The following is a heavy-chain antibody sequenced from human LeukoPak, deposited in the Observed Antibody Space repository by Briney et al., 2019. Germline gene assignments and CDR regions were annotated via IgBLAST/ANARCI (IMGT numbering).Heavy chain of an antibody. D-gene: IGHD6-13*01. CDR1: GFIFSDYA. V-gene: IGHV3-30*04. CDR3: ARERIAATGTGWFDP. Sequence: GRSLRLSCAASGFIFSDYAIHWARQAPGKGLEWVAVISYDGANKYYADSVKGRFTISRDNSKNTLYLQMNSLRAEDTAVYFCARERIAATGTGWFDPWGQGTLVTVSS. CDR2: ISYDGANK. J-gene: IGHJ5*02.